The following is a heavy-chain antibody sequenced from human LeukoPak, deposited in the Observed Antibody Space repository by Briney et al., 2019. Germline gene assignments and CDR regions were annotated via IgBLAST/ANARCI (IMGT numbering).Heavy chain of an antibody. CDR1: QFTFNSYS. D-gene: IGHD2-15*01. Sequence: PGGSLRLSCADSQFTFNSYSMNWVRQAPGKGLEWVSSISSSSTYIYYADSVKGRFTISRDSTKKSLFLQMNSLRAEDTAVYYCARVEGHCSGGSCYNYYFDLWGRGTLVTVSS. CDR3: ARVEGHCSGGSCYNYYFDL. CDR2: ISSSSTYI. V-gene: IGHV3-21*01. J-gene: IGHJ2*01.